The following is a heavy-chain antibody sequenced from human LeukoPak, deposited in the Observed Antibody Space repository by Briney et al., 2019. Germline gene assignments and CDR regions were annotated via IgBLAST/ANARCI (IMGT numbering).Heavy chain of an antibody. V-gene: IGHV4-4*09. CDR2: IYTSGST. CDR1: GGSISSYY. CDR3: ARHLTGSSVCIEY. Sequence: SETLSLTCTVSGGSISSYYWSWIRQPPGKGLEWIGYIYTSGSTNYNPSLKSRVTISVDTSKNQFSLKLSSVTAADTAVYYCARHLTGSSVCIEYWGQGTLVTVSS. J-gene: IGHJ4*02. D-gene: IGHD2-8*02.